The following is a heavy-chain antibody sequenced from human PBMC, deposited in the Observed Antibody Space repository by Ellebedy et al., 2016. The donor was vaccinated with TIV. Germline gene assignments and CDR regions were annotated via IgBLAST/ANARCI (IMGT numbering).Heavy chain of an antibody. J-gene: IGHJ3*01. CDR2: ISGSGDIT. CDR3: AKDRDYSSSYYMGDGSFDV. D-gene: IGHD6-13*01. CDR1: GFGFSSFA. V-gene: IGHV3-23*01. Sequence: GWSLRLSXAASGFGFSSFAMSWVRQAPGKGLEWVSSISGSGDITYYADAIKGRFTISRDNSKTTLYLQMNSLRAEDTAVYFCAKDRDYSSSYYMGDGSFDVWGQGTMVTVSS.